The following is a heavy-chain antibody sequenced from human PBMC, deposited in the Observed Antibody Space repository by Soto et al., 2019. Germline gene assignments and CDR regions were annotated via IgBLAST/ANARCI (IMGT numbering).Heavy chain of an antibody. Sequence: QVQLQESGPGLVKPSGTLSLTCAVSGGSFSSNNWWTWVRQPPGQGLEWIGEIYRTGSTNYSPSLKSRVTISLDKSENQFSLKVISLTAADTAVYYCASRDPRTSVDYWGQGTLVSVSS. V-gene: IGHV4-4*02. D-gene: IGHD1-7*01. CDR2: IYRTGST. CDR1: GGSFSSNNW. CDR3: ASRDPRTSVDY. J-gene: IGHJ4*02.